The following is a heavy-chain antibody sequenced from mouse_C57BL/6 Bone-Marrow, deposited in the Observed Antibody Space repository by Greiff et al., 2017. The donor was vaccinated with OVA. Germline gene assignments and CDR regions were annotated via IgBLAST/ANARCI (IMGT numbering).Heavy chain of an antibody. Sequence: QVQLQQPGAELVMPGASVKLSCKASGYTFTSYWMHWVKQRPGQGLEWIGEIDPSDSYTNYNQKFKGKSTLTVDKSSSTAYMQLSSLTSEDSAVYYCAREGAYYSNYGYFDVGGTGTTVTVSS. CDR3: AREGAYYSNYGYFDV. CDR1: GYTFTSYW. D-gene: IGHD2-5*01. CDR2: IDPSDSYT. J-gene: IGHJ1*03. V-gene: IGHV1-69*01.